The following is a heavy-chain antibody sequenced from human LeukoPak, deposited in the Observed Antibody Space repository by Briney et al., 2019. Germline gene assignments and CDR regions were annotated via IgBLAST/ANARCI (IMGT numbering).Heavy chain of an antibody. D-gene: IGHD3-10*01. CDR2: IYYSGST. V-gene: IGHV4-59*01. CDR1: GGSIRSYF. Sequence: PSETLSLTCTVSGGSIRSYFWSWIRQPPGKRLEWIGYIYYSGSTNYNPSLKSRVTISVDTSKNQFSLKLSSVTAADTAVYYCARAGPRSLCRFDPWGQGTLVTVSS. CDR3: ARAGPRSLCRFDP. J-gene: IGHJ5*02.